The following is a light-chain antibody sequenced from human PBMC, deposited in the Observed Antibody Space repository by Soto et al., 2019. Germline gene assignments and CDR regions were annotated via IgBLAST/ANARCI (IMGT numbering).Light chain of an antibody. CDR2: DVS. CDR3: CSYAGSHTYV. CDR1: SSDVGGYNY. J-gene: IGLJ1*01. Sequence: QSVLTQPRSVSGSPGQSVTISCTVTSSDVGGYNYVSWYQQHPGKAPKFMIYDVSTRPSGVPERFSGSKSGNTASLTSSGLQAEDEADYFCCSYAGSHTYVFGTGTKVTVL. V-gene: IGLV2-11*01.